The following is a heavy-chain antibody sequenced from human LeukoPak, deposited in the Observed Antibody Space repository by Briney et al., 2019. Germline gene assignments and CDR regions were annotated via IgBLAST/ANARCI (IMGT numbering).Heavy chain of an antibody. CDR1: GGSISSYY. CDR3: ARQSISGSSLSYFDY. J-gene: IGHJ4*02. CDR2: IYDSGST. V-gene: IGHV4-59*01. Sequence: SETLSLTCTVSGGSISSYYWSWIRQPPGKGLEWIGNIYDSGSTNYNPSLKSRVTISVDTSKNQCSLKLSSVNAADTAVYYCARQSISGSSLSYFDYWGQGTLVNVSS. D-gene: IGHD3-22*01.